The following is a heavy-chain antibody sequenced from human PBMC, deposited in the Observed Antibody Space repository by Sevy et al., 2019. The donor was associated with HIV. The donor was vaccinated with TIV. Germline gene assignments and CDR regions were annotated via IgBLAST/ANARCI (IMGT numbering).Heavy chain of an antibody. CDR3: ARENHQWFDP. J-gene: IGHJ5*01. CDR2: ISYDGGNQ. CDR1: GFTFYTYG. Sequence: GGSLRLSCAASGFTFYTYGMHWVRQAPGKGLEWVAVISYDGGNQYYADSVKGRFTISRDNSKNTLYLQMNSLRAEDTAVYYCARENHQWFDPWGQGTLVTVST. V-gene: IGHV3-33*05.